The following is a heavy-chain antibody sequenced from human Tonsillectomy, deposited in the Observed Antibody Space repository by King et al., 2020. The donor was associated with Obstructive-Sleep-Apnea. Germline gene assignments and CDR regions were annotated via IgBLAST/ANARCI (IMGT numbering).Heavy chain of an antibody. V-gene: IGHV1-18*04. Sequence: QLVQSGAEVKKPGASVKVSCKASVYMFTSYGISWVRQAPGQGLEWMGWISAYNGNTNYAQKFQGRVTMTTDTSTSTAYMELRSLRSDDTAVYYCARNPYSTGWYSGWIDYWGQGTLVTVSS. CDR3: ARNPYSTGWYSGWIDY. D-gene: IGHD6-19*01. J-gene: IGHJ4*02. CDR1: VYMFTSYG. CDR2: ISAYNGNT.